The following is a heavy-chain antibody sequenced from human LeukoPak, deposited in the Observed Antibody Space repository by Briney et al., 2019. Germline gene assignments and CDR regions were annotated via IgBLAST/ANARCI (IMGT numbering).Heavy chain of an antibody. CDR1: GFTFRTYW. D-gene: IGHD3-10*01. CDR3: ARAGNYYFEY. Sequence: PGGSPRLSCAASGFTFRTYWMHWVRQTPGQGLVWVSRINSDGSTTNYADSVKGRFTVSRDNAQNTLYLQMSSLRAEDTAVYYCARAGNYYFEYWGQGALVTVSS. CDR2: INSDGSTT. V-gene: IGHV3-74*01. J-gene: IGHJ4*02.